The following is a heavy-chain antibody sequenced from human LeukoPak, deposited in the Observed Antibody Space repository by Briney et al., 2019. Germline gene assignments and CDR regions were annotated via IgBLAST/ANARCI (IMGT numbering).Heavy chain of an antibody. V-gene: IGHV4-39*07. CDR1: GGSISSSSYY. CDR2: IYHTRST. J-gene: IGHJ5*01. D-gene: IGHD3-3*02. Sequence: SETLSLTCTVSGGSISSSSYYWGWIRQPPGKGLEWIGSIYHTRSTFYNPSLMSRVSISIDSSKNQFSLKLSSVTVADTALYYCARDISISWFYSWGEGTLVSVSS. CDR3: ARDISISWFYS.